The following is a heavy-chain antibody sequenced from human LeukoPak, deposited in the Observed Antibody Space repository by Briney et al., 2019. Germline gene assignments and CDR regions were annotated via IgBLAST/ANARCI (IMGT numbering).Heavy chain of an antibody. CDR3: ARDGGYCSVTNCYSAWFDP. V-gene: IGHV1-18*01. Sequence: ASVKVSCKASGYTFTSYGISWVRQAPGQGLEWMGYISAYNGNTNYAQKLQGRVTMTTDTSTSTAYMELRSLRSDDTAVYYCARDGGYCSVTNCYSAWFDPWGQGTLVTVSS. J-gene: IGHJ5*02. D-gene: IGHD2-15*01. CDR1: GYTFTSYG. CDR2: ISAYNGNT.